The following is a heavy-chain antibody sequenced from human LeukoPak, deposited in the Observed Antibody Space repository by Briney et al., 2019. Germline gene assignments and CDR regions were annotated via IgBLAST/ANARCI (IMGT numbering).Heavy chain of an antibody. CDR2: ISGRGAAT. V-gene: IGHV3-23*01. D-gene: IGHD3-10*01. CDR3: AKECDYSPGHKFDL. J-gene: IGHJ4*02. CDR1: AFTFSNYA. Sequence: GGSLRLSCAASAFTFSNYAMSWVRQAPGKGLEWVAAISGRGAATYYADSVKGRFTTSRDNSKDTLFLQLNSLRAEDTAVYYCAKECDYSPGHKFDLWGQGTLVTVSS.